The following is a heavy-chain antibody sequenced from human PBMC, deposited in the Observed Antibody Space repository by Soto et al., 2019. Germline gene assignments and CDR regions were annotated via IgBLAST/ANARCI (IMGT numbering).Heavy chain of an antibody. D-gene: IGHD3-22*01. J-gene: IGHJ4*02. CDR3: ARAMDYYDISGYYDQFDY. CDR2: IYTTGST. Sequence: PSETLSLTCTVSGGSLSSYYWSWIRQPAGKGLEWIGRIYTTGSTNYNPSLKSRVTMSVDTSKNQFSLKLSPVTAADTAVYHCARAMDYYDISGYYDQFDYWGLRTLVTVSS. CDR1: GGSLSSYY. V-gene: IGHV4-4*07.